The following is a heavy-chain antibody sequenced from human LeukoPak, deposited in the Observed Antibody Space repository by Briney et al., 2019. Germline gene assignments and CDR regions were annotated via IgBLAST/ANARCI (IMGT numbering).Heavy chain of an antibody. Sequence: PSETLSLTCTVSGYSISSGYYWGWIRQPPGKGLEWIGSIYQSGSTYYNPSLKSRVTISVDTSKNQFSLKLSSVTAADTAVYYCASRFPFSGYSGYDLNDAFDIWGQGTMVTVSS. D-gene: IGHD5-12*01. J-gene: IGHJ3*02. CDR3: ASRFPFSGYSGYDLNDAFDI. V-gene: IGHV4-38-2*02. CDR2: IYQSGST. CDR1: GYSISSGYY.